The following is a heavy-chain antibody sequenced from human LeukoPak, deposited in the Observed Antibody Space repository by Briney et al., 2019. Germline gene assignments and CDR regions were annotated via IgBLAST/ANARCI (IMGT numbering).Heavy chain of an antibody. CDR3: AKSPQQLAYYFDY. J-gene: IGHJ4*02. Sequence: PGGSLRLSCAVSGFTFSSYGMHWVRQAPGKGLEWVAVISYGGSNKYYADSVKGRFTISRDNSKNTLYLQMNSLRAEDTAVYYCAKSPQQLAYYFDYWGQGTLVTVSS. CDR2: ISYGGSNK. CDR1: GFTFSSYG. D-gene: IGHD6-13*01. V-gene: IGHV3-30*18.